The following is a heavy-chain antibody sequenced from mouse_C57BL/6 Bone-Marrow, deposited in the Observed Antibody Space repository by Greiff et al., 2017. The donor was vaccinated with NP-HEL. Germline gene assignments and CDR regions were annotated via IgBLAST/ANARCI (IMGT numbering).Heavy chain of an antibody. Sequence: VQLQQSGAELMKPGASVKLSCTATGYTFTGYWIEWVKQRPGHGLEWIGEILPGSGSTNYNEKFKGKATFTADTSSNTAYMPLSSLTTEDSAIYYCARPPMVTTGYYAMDYWGQGTSVTVSS. V-gene: IGHV1-9*01. CDR1: GYTFTGYW. CDR3: ARPPMVTTGYYAMDY. CDR2: ILPGSGST. J-gene: IGHJ4*01. D-gene: IGHD2-2*01.